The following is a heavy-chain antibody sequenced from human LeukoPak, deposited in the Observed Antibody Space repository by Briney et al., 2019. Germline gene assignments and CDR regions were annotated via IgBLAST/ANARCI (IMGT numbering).Heavy chain of an antibody. D-gene: IGHD3-10*01. Sequence: GGSLRLSCAASGFTFSSYAMSWARQAPGKGLEWVSAISGSGGSTYYADSVKGRFTISRDNSKNTLYLQMNSLRAEDTAVYYCAKDPYGSGTIDYWGQGTLVTVSS. CDR3: AKDPYGSGTIDY. V-gene: IGHV3-23*01. J-gene: IGHJ4*02. CDR2: ISGSGGST. CDR1: GFTFSSYA.